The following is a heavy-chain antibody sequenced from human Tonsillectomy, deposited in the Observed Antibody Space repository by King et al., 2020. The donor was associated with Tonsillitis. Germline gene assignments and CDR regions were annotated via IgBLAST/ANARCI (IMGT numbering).Heavy chain of an antibody. V-gene: IGHV6-1*01. Sequence: VQLQQSGPGLVKPSQTLSLTCAISGDSVSSNSAAWNWIRQSPSRGLEWLGRTYYRSKWYNDYAVSVKSRITINPDTSKNQFSLQLTSVTPEDTAVYYCARGAYCSGGSCYSNWGQGTLVTVSS. CDR2: TYYRSKWYN. CDR1: GDSVSSNSAA. J-gene: IGHJ4*02. D-gene: IGHD2-15*01. CDR3: ARGAYCSGGSCYSN.